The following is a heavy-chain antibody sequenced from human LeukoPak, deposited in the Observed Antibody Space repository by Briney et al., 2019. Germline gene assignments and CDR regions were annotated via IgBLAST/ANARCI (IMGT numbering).Heavy chain of an antibody. CDR2: IYSDDST. CDR1: GFTVSRNY. V-gene: IGHV3-53*01. J-gene: IGHJ4*02. D-gene: IGHD2-15*01. Sequence: GGSLRLSCAASGFTVSRNYMSWVRQAPGKGLEWVSVIYSDDSTYYVDSVKGRFTISRDNSKNTLYLQMNSLSAEDTPVYYCAGEYCSSGSCYPRYWGQGALVTVSS. CDR3: AGEYCSSGSCYPRY.